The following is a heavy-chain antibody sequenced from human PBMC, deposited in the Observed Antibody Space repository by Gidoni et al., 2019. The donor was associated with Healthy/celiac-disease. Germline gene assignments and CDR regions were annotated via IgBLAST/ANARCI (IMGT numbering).Heavy chain of an antibody. J-gene: IGHJ6*02. Sequence: QAPGKGLEWVAVISYDGSNKYYADSVKGRCTISRDNSKNTLYLQMNSLRAEDKAVYYCAKVLPSPGGYDSSGYYYDYGMAVWGQGTTVTVSS. V-gene: IGHV3-30*18. D-gene: IGHD3-22*01. CDR3: AKVLPSPGGYDSSGYYYDYGMAV. CDR2: ISYDGSNK.